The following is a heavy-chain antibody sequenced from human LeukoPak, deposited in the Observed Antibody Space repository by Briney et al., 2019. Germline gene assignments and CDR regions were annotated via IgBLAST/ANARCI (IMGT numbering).Heavy chain of an antibody. J-gene: IGHJ6*02. D-gene: IGHD1-14*01. CDR1: GFTFNKFA. CDR2: IGCSGANT. CDR3: AKVSGGLLSRPTQVARYYGMDV. Sequence: PGGSLRLSCEASGFTFNKFAMSWVRQAPGKGLEWVSAIGCSGANTFYADSVKGRCTISRDNSKNTVYVEINSQRAEDTDIYYCAKVSGGLLSRPTQVARYYGMDVWGQGTTGTVSS. V-gene: IGHV3-23*01.